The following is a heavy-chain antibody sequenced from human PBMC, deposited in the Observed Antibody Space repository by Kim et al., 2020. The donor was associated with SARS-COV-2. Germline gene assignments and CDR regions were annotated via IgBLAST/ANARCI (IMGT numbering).Heavy chain of an antibody. V-gene: IGHV3-23*01. CDR2: ISGSGGST. J-gene: IGHJ6*02. D-gene: IGHD3-10*02. CDR1: GFTFSSYA. CDR3: AKDLTRLEIRKSVRLTPGVRLDYYGMDV. Sequence: GGSLRLSCAASGFTFSSYAMSWVRQAPGKGLEWVSAISGSGGSTYYADSVKGRFTISRDNSKNTLYLQMNSLRAEDTAVYYCAKDLTRLEIRKSVRLTPGVRLDYYGMDVWGQGTTVTVSS.